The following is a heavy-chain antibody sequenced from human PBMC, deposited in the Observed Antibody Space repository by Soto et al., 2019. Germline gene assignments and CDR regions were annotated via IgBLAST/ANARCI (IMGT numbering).Heavy chain of an antibody. D-gene: IGHD1-26*01. CDR3: ARVALSGGGWLDP. CDR2: INPRGGST. J-gene: IGHJ5*02. V-gene: IGHV1-46*01. Sequence: QVQLVQSGAEVKKPGASVNVSCKASGYTFPSYYMHWVRQAPGQGLEWMGIINPRGGSTTYAQKVQGRVTVTRDTSTSTVYMELSNLRSDDTAIYYCARVALSGGGWLDPWGQGTLVTVSS. CDR1: GYTFPSYY.